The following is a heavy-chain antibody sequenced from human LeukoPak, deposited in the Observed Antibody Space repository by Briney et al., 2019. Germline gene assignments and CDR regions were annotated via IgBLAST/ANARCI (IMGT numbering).Heavy chain of an antibody. CDR1: GFTVSSNY. Sequence: GGSLRLSCAASGFTVSSNYMSWVRQAPGKGLEWVSSISSSSSYIKYADSVKGRFTISRDNAKNSLYLQMDSLRAEDTAVYYCASTPAGYYFDYWGQGTLVTVSS. J-gene: IGHJ4*02. CDR2: ISSSSSYI. D-gene: IGHD2-15*01. CDR3: ASTPAGYYFDY. V-gene: IGHV3-21*01.